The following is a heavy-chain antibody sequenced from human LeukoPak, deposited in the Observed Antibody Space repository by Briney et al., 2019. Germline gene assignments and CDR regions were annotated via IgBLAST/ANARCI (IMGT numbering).Heavy chain of an antibody. D-gene: IGHD5-24*01. J-gene: IGHJ4*02. CDR1: GGTFSSYA. V-gene: IGHV1-69*13. CDR3: ASEEMATNRFDY. CDR2: IIPIFGTA. Sequence: SVKVSCKASGGTFSSYAISWVRQAPGQGLEWMGGIIPIFGTANYAQKFQGRVTITADESTSTAYMELSSLRSEDTAAYYCASEEMATNRFDYWGQGTLVTVSS.